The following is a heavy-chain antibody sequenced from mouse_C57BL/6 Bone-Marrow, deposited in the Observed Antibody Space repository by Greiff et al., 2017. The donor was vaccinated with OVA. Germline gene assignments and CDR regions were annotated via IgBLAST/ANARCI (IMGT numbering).Heavy chain of an antibody. D-gene: IGHD4-1*01. CDR3: AREVVNWDWHFDV. CDR1: GYAFSSSW. V-gene: IGHV1-82*01. CDR2: IYPGDGDT. J-gene: IGHJ1*03. Sequence: QVQLQQSGPELVKPGASVKISCKASGYAFSSSWMNWVKQRPGKGLEWIGRIYPGDGDTNYNGKFKGKATLTADKSSSTAYMQLSSLTSEDSAVYFCAREVVNWDWHFDVWGTGTTVTVSS.